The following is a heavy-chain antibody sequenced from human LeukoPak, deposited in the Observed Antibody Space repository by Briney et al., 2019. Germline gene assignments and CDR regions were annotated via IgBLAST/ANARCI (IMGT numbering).Heavy chain of an antibody. D-gene: IGHD3-3*01. V-gene: IGHV5-51*01. J-gene: IGHJ4*02. CDR2: IYPDVSDT. Sequence: GESLKISCKGLGYSFSSYSIGWVRQMPGKGLEWMGIIYPDVSDTRYSPSFQGQVTISADKFFSTAYLQWSSLEASGTAMYYCARQYYDFWSGYPRQTYYFDYWGQGTLVTVSS. CDR3: ARQYYDFWSGYPRQTYYFDY. CDR1: GYSFSSYS.